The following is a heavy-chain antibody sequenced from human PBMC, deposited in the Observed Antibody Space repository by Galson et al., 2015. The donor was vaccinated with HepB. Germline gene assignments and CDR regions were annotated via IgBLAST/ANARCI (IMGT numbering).Heavy chain of an antibody. CDR3: ARGSSWTYYYYYYMDV. CDR1: GYTFTSYD. V-gene: IGHV1-8*01. CDR2: MNPNSGNT. J-gene: IGHJ6*03. Sequence: SVKVSCKASGYTFTSYDINWVRQATGQGLEWMGWMNPNSGNTGYAQKFQGRVTMTRNTSISTAYMELSSLRSEDTAVYYCARGSSWTYYYYYYMDVWGKGTTVTVSS. D-gene: IGHD6-13*01.